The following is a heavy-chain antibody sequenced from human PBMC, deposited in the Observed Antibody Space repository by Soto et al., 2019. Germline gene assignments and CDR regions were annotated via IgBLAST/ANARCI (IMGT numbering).Heavy chain of an antibody. CDR2: VNQDGSEK. CDR1: GFTFSTYW. D-gene: IGHD6-6*01. CDR3: AKAWGAVSSSSLRHYFDY. V-gene: IGHV3-7*05. Sequence: EVQLVESGGGLVQPGGSLRLACAASGFTFSTYWMSWVRQAPGKGLEWVANVNQDGSEKYYVDSVKGRFTISRDNAKNSLYLQMNSLRAEDTAVYYCAKAWGAVSSSSLRHYFDYWGQGTLVTVSS. J-gene: IGHJ4*02.